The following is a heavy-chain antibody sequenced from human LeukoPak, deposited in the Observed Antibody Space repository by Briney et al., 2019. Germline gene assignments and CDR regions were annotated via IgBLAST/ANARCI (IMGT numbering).Heavy chain of an antibody. J-gene: IGHJ6*03. CDR1: GGSISSYY. CDR2: IYYSGYT. Sequence: SETLSLTCTVSGGSISSYYWSWIRQPPGKGLEWIGYIYYSGYTNYYPSLKSRVTISVDTSKNQFSLKIRSVTAADTAVYYCARTTMVRGTYYMDVWGKGTTVTISS. V-gene: IGHV4-59*08. CDR3: ARTTMVRGTYYMDV. D-gene: IGHD3-10*01.